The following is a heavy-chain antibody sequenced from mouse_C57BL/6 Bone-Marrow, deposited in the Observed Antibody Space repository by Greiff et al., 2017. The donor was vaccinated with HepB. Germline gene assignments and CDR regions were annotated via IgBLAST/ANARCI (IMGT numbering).Heavy chain of an antibody. CDR2: INPSTGGT. Sequence: EVQLVESGPELVKPGASVKISCKASGYSFTGYYMNWVKQSPEKSLEWIGEINPSTGGTTYNQKFKAKATLTVDKSSSTAYMQLKSLTSEDSAVYYCARHPHYYGSSYGYFDVWGTGTTVTVSS. J-gene: IGHJ1*03. V-gene: IGHV1-42*01. D-gene: IGHD1-1*01. CDR1: GYSFTGYY. CDR3: ARHPHYYGSSYGYFDV.